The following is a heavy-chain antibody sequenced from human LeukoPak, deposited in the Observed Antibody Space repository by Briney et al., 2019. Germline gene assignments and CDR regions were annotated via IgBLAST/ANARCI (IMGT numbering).Heavy chain of an antibody. CDR2: IYPGDSDT. J-gene: IGHJ4*02. V-gene: IGHV5-51*01. CDR3: AREPDSSGYSFHY. Sequence: GEALDISCEGSGSRFTSYWIGWVRQMPGKGLEWRGIIYPGDSDTRYSPSFQGQVTISADKSISTAYLQSGSLKASDTAMYYCAREPDSSGYSFHYWGQGTLVTVSS. D-gene: IGHD3-22*01. CDR1: GSRFTSYW.